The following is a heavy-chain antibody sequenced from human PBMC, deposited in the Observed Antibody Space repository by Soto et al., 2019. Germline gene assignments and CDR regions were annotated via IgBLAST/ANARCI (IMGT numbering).Heavy chain of an antibody. CDR1: GYSMTSGGYY. J-gene: IGHJ6*02. CDR2: IYYSGGT. D-gene: IGHD3-9*01. V-gene: IGHV4-31*03. Sequence: SETRSLTCTVSGYSMTSGGYYWSWIRHLPGKGLEWIGYIYYSGGTQFNPSLKSRVSMSVDTSKNQFSLRLSSVTAADTAVYYCATRLGSPKHYYFGIDVWGQGTRVIVAS. CDR3: ATRLGSPKHYYFGIDV.